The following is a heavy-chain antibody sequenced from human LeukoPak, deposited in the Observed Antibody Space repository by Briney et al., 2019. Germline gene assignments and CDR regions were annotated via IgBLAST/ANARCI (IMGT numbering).Heavy chain of an antibody. D-gene: IGHD1-26*01. V-gene: IGHV3-23*01. CDR2: ISGSGGTT. CDR1: GFTFSNYA. J-gene: IGHJ4*02. CDR3: ARRGVAGSYDY. Sequence: GGSLRLSCAASGFTFSNYAMSWVRQAPGKGLEWVSVISGSGGTTYYADSVKGRFTISRDNSKNTLYLQMNSLRAEDTALYYCARRGVAGSYDYWGQGTLVTVSS.